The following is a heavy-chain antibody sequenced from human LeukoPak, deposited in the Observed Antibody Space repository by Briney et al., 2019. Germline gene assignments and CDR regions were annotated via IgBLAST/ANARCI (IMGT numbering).Heavy chain of an antibody. CDR1: GFTFSSYG. CDR2: ISYDGSNK. CDR3: AKDRTTQMYSSSWYDPYMDV. V-gene: IGHV3-30*18. J-gene: IGHJ6*03. D-gene: IGHD6-13*01. Sequence: GGSLRLSCAASGFTFSSYGMHWVHQAPGKGLEWVAVISYDGSNKYYADSVKGRYTISRDNSKNTLYLQMNSLRAEDTAVYYCAKDRTTQMYSSSWYDPYMDVWGKGTTVTVSS.